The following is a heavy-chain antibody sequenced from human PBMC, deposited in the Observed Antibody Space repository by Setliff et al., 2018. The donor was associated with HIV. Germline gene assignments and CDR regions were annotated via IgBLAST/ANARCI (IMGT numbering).Heavy chain of an antibody. CDR3: ARQGAVTGHAFDS. CDR1: GGSISSRSYY. V-gene: IGHV4-61*09. D-gene: IGHD6-19*01. Sequence: SETLSLTCSVSGGSISSRSYYWSWIRQPAGKGLEWIGHIHTSGDTDYSPSLNSRVTISIDTSKKQFSLKLSSVTAADTAMYYCARQGAVTGHAFDSWGPGALVTVSS. CDR2: IHTSGDT. J-gene: IGHJ4*02.